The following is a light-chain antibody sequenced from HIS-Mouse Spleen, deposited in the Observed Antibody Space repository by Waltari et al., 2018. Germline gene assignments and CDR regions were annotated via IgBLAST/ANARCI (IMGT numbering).Light chain of an antibody. CDR1: ALPKTY. CDR2: EDS. Sequence: SYELTQPPSVSVSPGQTARITGSGDALPKTYAYWYQQKSGQAPVLVMYEDSKRPSGIPERFSGSSSGTMATLTISGAQVEDEADYYCYSTDSSGNHRVFGGGTKLTVL. J-gene: IGLJ2*01. CDR3: YSTDSSGNHRV. V-gene: IGLV3-10*01.